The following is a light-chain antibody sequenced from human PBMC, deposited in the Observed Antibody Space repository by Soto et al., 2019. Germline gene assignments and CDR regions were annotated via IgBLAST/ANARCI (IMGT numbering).Light chain of an antibody. Sequence: EIVLTQSPGTLSLSPGERATLSCRASQSVSSSYLAWYPQKPGQAPRLLIYGASSRATGTTDRFSGSGSVTDFTITISRLEPEEYAVYYCQQYGSSPYTFGQGTKLEIK. CDR2: GAS. J-gene: IGKJ2*01. CDR1: QSVSSSY. V-gene: IGKV3-20*01. CDR3: QQYGSSPYT.